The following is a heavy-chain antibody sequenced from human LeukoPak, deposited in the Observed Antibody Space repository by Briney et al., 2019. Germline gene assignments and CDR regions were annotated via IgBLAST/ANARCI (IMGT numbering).Heavy chain of an antibody. D-gene: IGHD3-22*01. CDR3: ARGGDGFYDSSGYYYT. V-gene: IGHV4-31*03. CDR2: IYYSGST. J-gene: IGHJ4*02. CDR1: GGSISSRSHY. Sequence: SETLSLTCTVSGGSISSRSHYWSWIRQHPGKGLEWIGYIYYSGSTYYNPSLKSRVTISVDTSKNQFSLKLSSVTAADTAVYYCARGGDGFYDSSGYYYTWGQGTLVTVSS.